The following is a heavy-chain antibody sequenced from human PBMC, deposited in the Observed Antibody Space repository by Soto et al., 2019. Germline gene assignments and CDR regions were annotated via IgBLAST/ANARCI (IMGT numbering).Heavy chain of an antibody. CDR2: ISGSGGST. CDR3: APFFSGSYLRYYGMDV. CDR1: GFTFGSYA. Sequence: PGGSLRLSCAASGFTFGSYAMSWVRQAPGKGLEWVSAISGSGGSTYYADSVKGRFTISRDNSKNTLYLQMNSLRAEDTAVYYCAPFFSGSYLRYYGMDVWGQGTTVTVSS. V-gene: IGHV3-23*01. J-gene: IGHJ6*02. D-gene: IGHD1-26*01.